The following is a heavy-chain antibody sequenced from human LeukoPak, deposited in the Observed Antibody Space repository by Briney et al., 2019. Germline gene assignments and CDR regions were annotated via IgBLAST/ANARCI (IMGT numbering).Heavy chain of an antibody. CDR1: GYTFTSYG. Sequence: ASVKVSCKASGYTFTSYGISWVRQAPGQGLEWMGWISAYNGNTNYAQKLQGRVTMTTDTSTSTAYMELRSLRSDDTAVYYCARDLSVTGYYYGMDVWGQGTTVTVS. CDR2: ISAYNGNT. D-gene: IGHD4-17*01. CDR3: ARDLSVTGYYYGMDV. V-gene: IGHV1-18*01. J-gene: IGHJ6*02.